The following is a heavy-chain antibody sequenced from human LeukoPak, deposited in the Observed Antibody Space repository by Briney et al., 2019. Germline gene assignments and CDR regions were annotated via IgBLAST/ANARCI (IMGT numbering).Heavy chain of an antibody. CDR3: ARDVYSSSWWGAFDY. D-gene: IGHD6-13*01. CDR2: THHSGST. Sequence: TSETLSLTCTVSGGYISTYYWSWIRQPPGKGLEWLGYTHHSGSTNYNPSLKSRVTILVDTSKNQFSLKLISVTAADTAVYYCARDVYSSSWWGAFDYWGQGTLVTVSS. V-gene: IGHV4-59*01. CDR1: GGYISTYY. J-gene: IGHJ4*02.